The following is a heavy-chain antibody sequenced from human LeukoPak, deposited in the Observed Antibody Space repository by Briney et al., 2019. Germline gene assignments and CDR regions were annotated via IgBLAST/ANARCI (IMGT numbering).Heavy chain of an antibody. J-gene: IGHJ4*02. CDR3: ARSAIAVAGPLDY. CDR2: IYPDDSDT. D-gene: IGHD6-19*01. CDR1: GYSFTNYW. Sequence: GESLKISCKGSGYSFTNYWIGWVRQMPGRGLEWMGIIYPDDSDTRYSPSFQGQVTISADKSISTAYLQWSSLKASDTAMYYCARSAIAVAGPLDYWGQGTLVTVSS. V-gene: IGHV5-51*01.